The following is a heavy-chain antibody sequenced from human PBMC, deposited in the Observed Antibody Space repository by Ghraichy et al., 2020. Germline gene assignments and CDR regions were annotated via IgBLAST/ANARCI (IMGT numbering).Heavy chain of an antibody. CDR3: TRDRQWLVGDY. V-gene: IGHV3-74*03. Sequence: LSLTCAASGFTFTNYWMHWVRQAPGKGLVWVSRIKSDGSGTMYADSVKGRFTVSRDNAKNTLYLQMNSLRVEDTAVYYCTRDRQWLVGDYWGQGALVTVSS. CDR1: GFTFTNYW. CDR2: IKSDGSGT. J-gene: IGHJ4*02. D-gene: IGHD1-26*01.